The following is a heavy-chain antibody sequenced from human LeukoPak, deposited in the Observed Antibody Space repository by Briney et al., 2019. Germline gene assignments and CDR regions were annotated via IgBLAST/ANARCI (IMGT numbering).Heavy chain of an antibody. V-gene: IGHV3-21*01. CDR2: ISSSSSYI. J-gene: IGHJ4*02. D-gene: IGHD3-22*01. Sequence: PGGSLRLSCAASGFTFSSYEMNWVRQAPGKGLEWVSSISSSSSYIYYADSVKGRFTISRDNAKNSLYLQMNSLRAEDTAVYYCATYDSSGYFTHNWGQGTLVTVSS. CDR1: GFTFSSYE. CDR3: ATYDSSGYFTHN.